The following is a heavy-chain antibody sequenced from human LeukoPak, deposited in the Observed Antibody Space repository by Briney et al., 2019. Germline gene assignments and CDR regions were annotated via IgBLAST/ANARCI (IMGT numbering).Heavy chain of an antibody. D-gene: IGHD3-22*01. CDR3: ARQSCLYSSGCFLDD. Sequence: GGSLRLSCAASGFTFSSYGMHWVRQAPGKGLEWVAVISYDGSNKYYADSVKGRFALSRDTSKNTLYLEMNSLRAEDTAVYYCARQSCLYSSGCFLDDWGQGTLVTVSS. CDR2: ISYDGSNK. V-gene: IGHV3-30*03. CDR1: GFTFSSYG. J-gene: IGHJ4*02.